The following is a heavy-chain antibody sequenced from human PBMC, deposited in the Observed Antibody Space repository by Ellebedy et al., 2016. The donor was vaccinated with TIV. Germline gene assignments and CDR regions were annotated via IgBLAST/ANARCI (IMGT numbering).Heavy chain of an antibody. CDR2: INPSGGST. D-gene: IGHD6-13*01. CDR1: GYTFTSYY. Sequence: ASVKVSCKASGYTFTSYYMHWVRQAPGQGLEWMGIINPSGGSTSYAQKLQGRVTMTRDTSTSTVYMELSSLRSEDTAVYYCASAGPSIAAAGFDAFDIWGQGTMVTVSS. J-gene: IGHJ3*02. V-gene: IGHV1-46*04. CDR3: ASAGPSIAAAGFDAFDI.